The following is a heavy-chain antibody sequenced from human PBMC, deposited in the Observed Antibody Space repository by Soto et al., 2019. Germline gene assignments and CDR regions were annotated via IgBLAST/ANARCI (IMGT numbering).Heavy chain of an antibody. CDR2: INAGNGNT. CDR1: GYTFTSYA. Sequence: ASVKVSCKASGYTFTSYAMHWVRQAPGQRLEWMGWINAGNGNTKYSQKFQGRVTITRDTSASTAYMELSSLRSEDTAVYYCARDEDYDFWSGYTGYWGQGTLVTVSS. J-gene: IGHJ4*02. CDR3: ARDEDYDFWSGYTGY. V-gene: IGHV1-3*01. D-gene: IGHD3-3*01.